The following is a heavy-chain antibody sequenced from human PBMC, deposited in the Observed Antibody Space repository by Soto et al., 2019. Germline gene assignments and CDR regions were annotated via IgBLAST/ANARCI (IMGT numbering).Heavy chain of an antibody. D-gene: IGHD2-8*01. V-gene: IGHV1-2*02. CDR2: INPNNGGT. J-gene: IGHJ4*02. CDR1: GYTFTGFY. Sequence: QVQLVQSGAEVKKPGASVKVSCKASGYTFTGFYIHWVRQAPGQGLEWVGWINPNNGGTNYAQKFQAGVTMTRDTSITTAYTELSRLTSVGTALYFCARQGSNRDFGFWGQRTLVTVSS. CDR3: ARQGSNRDFGF.